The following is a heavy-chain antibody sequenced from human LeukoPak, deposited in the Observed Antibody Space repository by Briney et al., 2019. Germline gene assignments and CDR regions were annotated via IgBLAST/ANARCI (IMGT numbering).Heavy chain of an antibody. CDR1: GGSISGYY. Sequence: SETLSLTCTVSGGSISGYYLTWIRQPPGKGLEWIGYIYYSGSTNYNPSLKSRVTISVDTSKNQFSLKLSSVTAADTAVYYCARDRGFAARRLFDYWGQGTLVTVSS. D-gene: IGHD6-6*01. J-gene: IGHJ4*02. CDR3: ARDRGFAARRLFDY. V-gene: IGHV4-59*01. CDR2: IYYSGST.